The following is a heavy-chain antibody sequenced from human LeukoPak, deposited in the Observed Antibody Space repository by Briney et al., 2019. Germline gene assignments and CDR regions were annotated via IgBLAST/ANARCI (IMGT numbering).Heavy chain of an antibody. D-gene: IGHD3-10*01. J-gene: IGHJ6*02. V-gene: IGHV3-30-3*01. CDR2: ISYDGSNK. CDR3: ARSPFGKKNYYYGMDV. CDR1: GFTFSSYA. Sequence: GRSLRLSCAASGFTFSSYAMHWVRQAPGKGLEWVAVISYDGSNKYYADSVKGRFTISRDNSKNTLYLQMNSLRAEDTAVYYCARSPFGKKNYYYGMDVWGQGTTVTVSS.